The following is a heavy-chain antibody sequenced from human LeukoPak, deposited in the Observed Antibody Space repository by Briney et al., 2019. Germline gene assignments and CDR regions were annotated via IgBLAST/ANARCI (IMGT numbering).Heavy chain of an antibody. CDR2: INPIGGST. Sequence: ASVKVSCKASGGTFSSYAISWVRQAPGQGLEWMGIINPIGGSTSYAQKFQGRVTMTRDTSTSTVYMELSSLRSEDTAVYYCARDLDDLSAQWGAGRGREDYWGQGTLVTVSS. CDR1: GGTFSSYA. CDR3: ARDLDDLSAQWGAGRGREDY. V-gene: IGHV1-46*01. D-gene: IGHD6-19*01. J-gene: IGHJ4*02.